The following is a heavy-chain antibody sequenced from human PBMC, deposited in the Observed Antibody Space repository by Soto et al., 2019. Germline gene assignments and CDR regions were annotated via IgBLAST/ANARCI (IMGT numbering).Heavy chain of an antibody. J-gene: IGHJ3*02. CDR2: IYYSGST. CDR3: ARAYYDILTGYYGAAAFDI. Sequence: SETLSLTCTVSGGYISSGGYYWSWIRQHPGKGLEWIGYIYYSGSTYYNPSLKSRVTISVDTSKNQFSLKLSSVTAADTAVYYCARAYYDILTGYYGAAAFDIWGQGTMVTVSS. D-gene: IGHD3-9*01. V-gene: IGHV4-31*03. CDR1: GGYISSGGYY.